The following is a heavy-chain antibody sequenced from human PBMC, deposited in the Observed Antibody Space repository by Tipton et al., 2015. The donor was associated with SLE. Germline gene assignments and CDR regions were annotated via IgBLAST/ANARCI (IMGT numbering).Heavy chain of an antibody. D-gene: IGHD5-12*01. V-gene: IGHV4-31*03. J-gene: IGHJ4*02. CDR1: GDSISSDDYY. CDR2: MSYSGST. Sequence: TLSLTCTVSGDSISSDDYYWTWIRQHPGKGLEWTGHMSYSGSTYYKPSLKSRITISVDTYKNHFSLKLSSVTAADTAVYYCARGGVGGCDYFDHWCQGTLVTVSS. CDR3: ARGGVGGCDYFDH.